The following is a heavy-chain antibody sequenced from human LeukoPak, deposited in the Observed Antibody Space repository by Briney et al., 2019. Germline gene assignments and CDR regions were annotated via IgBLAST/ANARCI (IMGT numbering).Heavy chain of an antibody. CDR1: GYTFTDYY. D-gene: IGHD2-15*01. Sequence: SVTVSCKASGYTFTDYYMHWVRQAPGQGLEWMGWINLNSGGTNFAQRFQGRVTMTRDTSISTAYMDLSRLISDDTAVYYCARDAGYCTGGSCWYFDHWGQGALVTVSS. CDR2: INLNSGGT. CDR3: ARDAGYCTGGSCWYFDH. J-gene: IGHJ4*02. V-gene: IGHV1-2*02.